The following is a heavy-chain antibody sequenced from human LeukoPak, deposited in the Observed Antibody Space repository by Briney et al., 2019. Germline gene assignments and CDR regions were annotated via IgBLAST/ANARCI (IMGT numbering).Heavy chain of an antibody. CDR2: ISSSGSTI. CDR3: ARGSGYDPNFDY. J-gene: IGHJ4*02. CDR1: GFTFSSYE. D-gene: IGHD5-12*01. Sequence: GGSLRLSCAASGFTFSSYEMNWVRQAPGKGLEWVSYISSSGSTIYYADSVKGRFTISRDNAKNSLYLQMNSLRAEDTAVYCCARGSGYDPNFDYWGQGTLVTVSS. V-gene: IGHV3-48*03.